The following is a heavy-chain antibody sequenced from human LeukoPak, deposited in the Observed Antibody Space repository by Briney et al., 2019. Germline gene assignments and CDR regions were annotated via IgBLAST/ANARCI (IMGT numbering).Heavy chain of an antibody. CDR3: ARHIGGGIEDMDV. CDR2: IYVTGT. D-gene: IGHD3-16*02. Sequence: PSETLSLTCTVSGGSIGTYYWSWIRQSPGKGLEWIGYIYVTGTRYNPYLQSRVTISVDRSRNQVFLKMSSVTAADTGVYYCARHIGGGIEDMDVWGKGTKVIVSS. J-gene: IGHJ6*03. V-gene: IGHV4-59*08. CDR1: GGSIGTYY.